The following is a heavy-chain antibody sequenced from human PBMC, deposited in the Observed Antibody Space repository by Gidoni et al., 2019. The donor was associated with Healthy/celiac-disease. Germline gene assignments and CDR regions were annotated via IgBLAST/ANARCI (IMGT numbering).Heavy chain of an antibody. CDR2: INHSGST. CDR1: GGSFSGYY. CDR3: AREVVGWLRRRNFDY. J-gene: IGHJ4*02. D-gene: IGHD2-15*01. Sequence: QVQLQQWGAGLLKPSETLSLTCAVYGGSFSGYYWSWIRQPPGKGLEWIGEINHSGSTNYNPSLKSRVTISVDTSKKQFSLKLSSVTAADTAVYYCAREVVGWLRRRNFDYWGQGTLVTVSS. V-gene: IGHV4-34*01.